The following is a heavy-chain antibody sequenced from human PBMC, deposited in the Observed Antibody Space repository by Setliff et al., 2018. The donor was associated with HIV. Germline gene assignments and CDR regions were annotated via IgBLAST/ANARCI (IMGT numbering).Heavy chain of an antibody. CDR2: LYYRGTT. CDR3: ARDPPGYGDSNDY. J-gene: IGHJ4*02. V-gene: IGHV4-38-2*02. D-gene: IGHD4-17*01. CDR1: GYSISSGYY. Sequence: PSETLSLTCTVSGYSISSGYYWGWIRQPPGKGPEWIGSLYYRGTTYYNPSLKSRVTISTGTSNNQFSLTLSSVTAADTAVYYCARDPPGYGDSNDYWGQGTPVTVSS.